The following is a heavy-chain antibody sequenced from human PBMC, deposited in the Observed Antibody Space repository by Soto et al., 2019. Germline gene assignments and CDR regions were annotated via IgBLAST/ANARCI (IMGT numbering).Heavy chain of an antibody. CDR2: IIPILGTA. D-gene: IGHD6-19*01. Sequence: QVQLVQSGAEVKKPWSSVKVSCKASGGTFSSYAISWVRQAPGQGLEWMGGIIPILGTANYAQKLQGRVTITADESTSTAYMELSSLRSEDTAVYYCARVKAGTFYYYGMDVLGQGTTVIVSS. J-gene: IGHJ6*02. V-gene: IGHV1-69*01. CDR1: GGTFSSYA. CDR3: ARVKAGTFYYYGMDV.